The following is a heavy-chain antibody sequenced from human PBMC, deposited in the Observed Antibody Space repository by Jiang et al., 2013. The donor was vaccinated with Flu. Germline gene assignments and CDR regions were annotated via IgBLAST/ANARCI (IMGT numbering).Heavy chain of an antibody. CDR1: RYSFINYW. CDR2: ILPGDSDT. D-gene: IGHD3-10*01. Sequence: GAEVKKPGESLTISCKGSRYSFINYWIGWVRQMPGKGLEWMGSILPGDSDTTYSPAFQGQVTISADKSISSAYLQWSSLKASDTAMYYCARITSFESMDVWGQGTTVTVSS. J-gene: IGHJ6*02. CDR3: ARITSFESMDV. V-gene: IGHV5-51*01.